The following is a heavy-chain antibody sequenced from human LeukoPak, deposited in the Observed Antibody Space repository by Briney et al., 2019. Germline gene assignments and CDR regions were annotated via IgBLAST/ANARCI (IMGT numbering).Heavy chain of an antibody. J-gene: IGHJ4*02. CDR2: IIPIFGTA. CDR1: GGTFSSYA. Sequence: GSSVKVSCKASGGTFSSYAISWVRQAPGQGLEWMGGIIPIFGTANYAQKFQGRVTITADESTSTAYMELSSLRSEDTAVYYCARALFPYCSSTSCHSGYFDYWGQGTLVTVPS. V-gene: IGHV1-69*01. CDR3: ARALFPYCSSTSCHSGYFDY. D-gene: IGHD2-2*01.